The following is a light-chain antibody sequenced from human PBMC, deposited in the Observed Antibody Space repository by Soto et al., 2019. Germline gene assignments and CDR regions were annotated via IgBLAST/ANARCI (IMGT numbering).Light chain of an antibody. CDR2: AAS. CDR1: QSISSY. CDR3: QQYNSYSGT. Sequence: DIQMTQSPSSLSASVGDRFTITCRASQSISSYLNWYQQKPGKAPKLLIYAASSLQSGVPSKFSGSGSGTDFTLTISVLQPEDSATYYCQQYNSYSGTFGQGTKVDI. J-gene: IGKJ1*01. V-gene: IGKV1-39*01.